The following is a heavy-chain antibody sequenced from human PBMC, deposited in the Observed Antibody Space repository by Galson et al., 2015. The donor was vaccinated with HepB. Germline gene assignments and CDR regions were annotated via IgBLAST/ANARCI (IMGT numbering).Heavy chain of an antibody. CDR3: TKAVSSSWVLDAFDI. CDR1: GFTVSSNY. V-gene: IGHV3-53*01. D-gene: IGHD6-13*01. CDR2: IYSGGST. J-gene: IGHJ3*02. Sequence: SLRLSCAASGFTVSSNYMSWVRQAPGKGLEWVSVIYSGGSTYYADSVKGRFTVSRDSSENTLYLRMNSLRAEDTAIYYCTKAVSSSWVLDAFDIWGQGTMVTVS.